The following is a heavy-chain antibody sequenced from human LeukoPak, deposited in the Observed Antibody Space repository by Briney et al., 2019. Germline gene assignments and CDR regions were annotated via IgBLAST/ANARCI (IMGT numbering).Heavy chain of an antibody. CDR1: GGSFSGYY. D-gene: IGHD3-10*01. CDR3: ARLGSGSYYWDFDY. J-gene: IGHJ4*02. V-gene: IGHV4-34*01. CDR2: INHSGST. Sequence: SETLSLTCAVYGGSFSGYYWSWIRQPPGKGLEWIGEINHSGSTNYNPSLKSRVTISVDTSKNQFSLKLSSVTAADTAVCYCARLGSGSYYWDFDYWGQGTLVAVSS.